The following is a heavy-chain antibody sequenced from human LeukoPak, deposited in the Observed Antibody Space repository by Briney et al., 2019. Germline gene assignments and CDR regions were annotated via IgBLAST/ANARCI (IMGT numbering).Heavy chain of an antibody. CDR1: GFTFSSYE. D-gene: IGHD5-18*01. CDR2: ISSSGSTI. CDR3: ARGKIRGYSYAPPDYL. V-gene: IGHV3-48*03. J-gene: IGHJ5*02. Sequence: PGGSLRLSCAASGFTFSSYEMNWVRQAPGKGLEWVSYISSSGSTIYYADSVKGRFTISRDNAKNSLYLQMNSLRAEDTAVYYCARGKIRGYSYAPPDYLWGQEPWSPSPQ.